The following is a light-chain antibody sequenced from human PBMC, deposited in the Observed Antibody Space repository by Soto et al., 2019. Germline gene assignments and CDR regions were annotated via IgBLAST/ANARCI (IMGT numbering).Light chain of an antibody. CDR2: GAS. J-gene: IGKJ4*01. V-gene: IGKV3-15*01. CDR3: HQYNDWPVT. CDR1: QSVSND. Sequence: VVMTQSPVTLSVSPGERVTLSCSASQSVSNDLAWYQQKPGQAPRLLIFGASTRATGIPARLSGSGSGTEFTLTISSLQSEDFAVYFCHQYNDWPVTFGGGTKVEIK.